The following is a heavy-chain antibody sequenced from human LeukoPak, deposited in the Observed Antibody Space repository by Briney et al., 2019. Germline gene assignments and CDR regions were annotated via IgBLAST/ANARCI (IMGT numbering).Heavy chain of an antibody. CDR1: GFSFSDYW. CDR3: GRRGSLSDY. Sequence: GGSLRLSCAASGFSFSDYWMSWVRQAPGKGLEWVANINHDGSEKHYVDSVKGRFTISRDNAKNSLSLQMTSLRDVDTALYYCGRRGSLSDYWGQGSLASVSS. CDR2: INHDGSEK. V-gene: IGHV3-7*01. D-gene: IGHD3-10*01. J-gene: IGHJ4*02.